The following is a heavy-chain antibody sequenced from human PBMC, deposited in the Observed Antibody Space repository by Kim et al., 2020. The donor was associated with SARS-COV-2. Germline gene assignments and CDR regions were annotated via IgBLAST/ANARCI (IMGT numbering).Heavy chain of an antibody. J-gene: IGHJ4*02. Sequence: GGSLRLSCTTSGLNFVDYAMSWFRQAPGKGLEWVAFIRSKRYGETTEYAASVKGRFTISRDDSKRIAYLQMNGLKTEDTAVYYCTSGPHYYDTAAYYHDYWGQGTLVTVSS. V-gene: IGHV3-49*03. CDR2: IRSKRYGETT. D-gene: IGHD3-22*01. CDR1: GLNFVDYA. CDR3: TSGPHYYDTAAYYHDY.